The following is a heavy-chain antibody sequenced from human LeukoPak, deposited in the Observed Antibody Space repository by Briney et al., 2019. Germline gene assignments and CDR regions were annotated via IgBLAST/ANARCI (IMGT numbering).Heavy chain of an antibody. Sequence: GGSLRLSCAASGFTFSSYAMNWVRQAPGKGLEWVAVIWYDGSNKYYADSVKGRFTISRDNSKNTLYLQMNSLRAEDTAVYYCARAHDIPGHFDYWGQGTLVTVSS. V-gene: IGHV3-33*08. CDR2: IWYDGSNK. J-gene: IGHJ4*02. D-gene: IGHD3-9*01. CDR1: GFTFSSYA. CDR3: ARAHDIPGHFDY.